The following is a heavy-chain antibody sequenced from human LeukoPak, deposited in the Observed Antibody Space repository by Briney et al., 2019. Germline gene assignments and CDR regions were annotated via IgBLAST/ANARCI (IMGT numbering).Heavy chain of an antibody. CDR2: INPKTGDT. V-gene: IGHV1-2*02. CDR3: FYYMDV. CDR1: GYTFIGCH. J-gene: IGHJ6*03. Sequence: ASVRVSYKASGYTFIGCHLYWVRLAAGQGLEWMGWINPKTGDTNYSENFKGRVTMTTDTSINTAYMDLSSLTYDDTAVYYYFYYMDVWAKGTTVIVSS.